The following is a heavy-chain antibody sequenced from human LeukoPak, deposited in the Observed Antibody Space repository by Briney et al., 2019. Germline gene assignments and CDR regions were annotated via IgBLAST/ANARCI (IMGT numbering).Heavy chain of an antibody. Sequence: ASVKVSCKVSGYTLTELSMHWVRQAPGKGLEWMGGFDPEDGETIHAQKFQGRVTMTEDTSTDTAYMELSSLRSEDTAVYYCATLTSGSYYNVLYFQHWGQGTLVTVPS. CDR3: ATLTSGSYYNVLYFQH. CDR2: FDPEDGET. V-gene: IGHV1-24*01. J-gene: IGHJ1*01. D-gene: IGHD3-10*01. CDR1: GYTLTELS.